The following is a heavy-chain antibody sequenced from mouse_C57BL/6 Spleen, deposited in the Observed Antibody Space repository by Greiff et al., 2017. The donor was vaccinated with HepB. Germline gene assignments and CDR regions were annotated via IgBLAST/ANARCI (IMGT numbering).Heavy chain of an antibody. CDR2: INPNNGGT. Sequence: VQLQQSGPELVKPGASVKISCKASGYTFTDYYMNWVKQSHGKSLEWIGDINPNNGGTSYNQKFKGKATLTVDKTSSTAYMELRSLTSEDSAVYYCAREGDGSSRYWYFDVWGTGTTVTVSS. J-gene: IGHJ1*03. CDR3: AREGDGSSRYWYFDV. CDR1: GYTFTDYY. D-gene: IGHD1-1*01. V-gene: IGHV1-26*01.